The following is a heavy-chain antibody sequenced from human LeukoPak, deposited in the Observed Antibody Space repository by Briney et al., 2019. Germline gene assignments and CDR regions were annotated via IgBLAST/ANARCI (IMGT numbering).Heavy chain of an antibody. D-gene: IGHD2-2*01. CDR2: IYSGGST. Sequence: GGSLRLSCAASGFTVSSNYMSWVRQAPGKGLEWVSVIYSGGSTYYADSVKGRFTISRHNSKNTLYLQMNSLRAEDTAVYYSARDPRYCRSTSCLYGMDVWGQGTTVTVSS. J-gene: IGHJ6*02. V-gene: IGHV3-53*04. CDR1: GFTVSSNY. CDR3: ARDPRYCRSTSCLYGMDV.